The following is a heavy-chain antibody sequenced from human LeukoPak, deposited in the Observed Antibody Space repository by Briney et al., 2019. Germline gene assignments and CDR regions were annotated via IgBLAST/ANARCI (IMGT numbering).Heavy chain of an antibody. CDR1: GFTFSSYA. J-gene: IGHJ4*02. V-gene: IGHV3-30*04. CDR3: ARDNSGSYSDFDY. Sequence: GRSLRLSCAASGFTFSSYAMHWVRQAPGKGLEWVAVISYDGSNKYYADSAKGRFTISRDNSKNTLYLQMNSLRAEDTAVYYCARDNSGSYSDFDYWGQGTLVTVSS. CDR2: ISYDGSNK. D-gene: IGHD1-26*01.